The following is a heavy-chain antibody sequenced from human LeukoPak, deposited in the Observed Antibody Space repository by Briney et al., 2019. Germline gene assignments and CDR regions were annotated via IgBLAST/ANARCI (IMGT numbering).Heavy chain of an antibody. CDR1: GFTFSSYG. V-gene: IGHV3-30*18. CDR3: AKDIVGATGNDAFDI. J-gene: IGHJ3*02. Sequence: GGSLRLSCAASGFTFSSYGMHWVRQAPGKGLEWVAVISYDGSNKYYADSVKGRFTISRDNSKNTLYLQMNSLRAEDTAVYYCAKDIVGATGNDAFDIWGQGTMVTVSS. CDR2: ISYDGSNK. D-gene: IGHD1-26*01.